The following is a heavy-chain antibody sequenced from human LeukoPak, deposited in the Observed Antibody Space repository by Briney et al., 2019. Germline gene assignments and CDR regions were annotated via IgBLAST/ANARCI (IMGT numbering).Heavy chain of an antibody. V-gene: IGHV6-1*01. CDR1: GDSVSSNSAA. CDR3: VREVDLVVATAVNFDF. D-gene: IGHD2-21*02. Sequence: SQTLSLTCAISGDSVSSNSAAWNWIRQSPSRGLEWLGRTYYRSKWSNDYAPSVESRITINPDTSKNQVSLHLSSVTPDDTAVYYCVREVDLVVATAVNFDFWGQRTLVTVSS. J-gene: IGHJ4*01. CDR2: TYYRSKWSN.